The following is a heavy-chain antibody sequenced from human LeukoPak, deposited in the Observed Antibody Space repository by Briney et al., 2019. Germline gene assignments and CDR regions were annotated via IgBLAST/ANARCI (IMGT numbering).Heavy chain of an antibody. Sequence: ETLSLTCTVSGGSISSSSYYWGWIRQPPGKGLEWIGSIYYSGSTYYNPSLKSRVTISVDTSKNQFSLKLSSVTAADTAVYYCARDSPVHSSSSHYYYYMDVWGKGTTVTVSS. V-gene: IGHV4-39*07. D-gene: IGHD6-6*01. J-gene: IGHJ6*03. CDR2: IYYSGST. CDR3: ARDSPVHSSSSHYYYYMDV. CDR1: GGSISSSSYY.